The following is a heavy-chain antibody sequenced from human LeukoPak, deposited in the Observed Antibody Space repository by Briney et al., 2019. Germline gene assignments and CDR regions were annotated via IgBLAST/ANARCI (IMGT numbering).Heavy chain of an antibody. Sequence: GGSLRLSCAASGFTFSNYAMSWVRQAPGKGLEWVSAITGSAGSTYYADSVKGRFTISRDNSKNTLYLQMNSLRAEDTALYYCAKTGRSNSWYYFAFWGQGTLVTVSS. CDR3: AKTGRSNSWYYFAF. CDR1: GFTFSNYA. CDR2: ITGSAGST. D-gene: IGHD6-13*01. V-gene: IGHV3-23*01. J-gene: IGHJ4*02.